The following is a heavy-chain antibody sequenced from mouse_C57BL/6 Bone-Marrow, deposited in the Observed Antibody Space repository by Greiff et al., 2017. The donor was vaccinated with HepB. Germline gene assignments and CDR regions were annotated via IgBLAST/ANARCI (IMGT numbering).Heavy chain of an antibody. V-gene: IGHV1-5*01. CDR2: IYPGNSDT. D-gene: IGHD2-1*01. Sequence: VQLQQSGTVLARPGASVKMSCKPSGYTFTSYWMHWVKQRPGQGLEWIGAIYPGNSDTSYNQKFKGKAKLTAVTSASTAYMELSSLTNEDSAVYYCTRGYYGKSWYFDVWGTGTTVTVSS. CDR1: GYTFTSYW. CDR3: TRGYYGKSWYFDV. J-gene: IGHJ1*03.